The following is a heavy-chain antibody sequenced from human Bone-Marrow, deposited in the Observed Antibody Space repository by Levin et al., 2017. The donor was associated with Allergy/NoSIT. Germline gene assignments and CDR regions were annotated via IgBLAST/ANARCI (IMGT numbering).Heavy chain of an antibody. CDR3: ASQGKPTYYDFWSGYYNSRRKGNWFDP. D-gene: IGHD3-3*01. Sequence: PSQTLSLTCAVYGGSFSGYYWSWIRQPPGKGLEWIGEINHSGSTNYNPSLKSRVTISVDTSKNQFSLKLSSVTAADTAVYYCASQGKPTYYDFWSGYYNSRRKGNWFDPWGQGTLVTVSS. J-gene: IGHJ5*02. CDR1: GGSFSGYY. V-gene: IGHV4-34*01. CDR2: INHSGST.